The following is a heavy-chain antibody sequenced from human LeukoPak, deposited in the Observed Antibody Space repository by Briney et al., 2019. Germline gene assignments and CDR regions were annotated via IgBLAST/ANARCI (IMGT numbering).Heavy chain of an antibody. V-gene: IGHV1-24*01. CDR1: GNSLRDTP. D-gene: IGHD1-26*01. J-gene: IGHJ4*02. CDR3: ATADKWEPLDY. CDR2: FEPEDGEP. Sequence: GASVKVSCKVSGNSLRDTPIHWVRQAPGQWLEWMGGFEPEDGEPIFAQTFQGRLSMTEDTSTDTAHMELSSLTVEDTAVYYCATADKWEPLDYWGQGTLITVSS.